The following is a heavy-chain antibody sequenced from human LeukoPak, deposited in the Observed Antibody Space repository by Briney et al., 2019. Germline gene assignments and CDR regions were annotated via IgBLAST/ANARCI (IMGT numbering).Heavy chain of an antibody. J-gene: IGHJ5*02. CDR3: VRGSSGTVVRGVAWAWFDP. V-gene: IGHV3-7*03. D-gene: IGHD3-10*01. Sequence: GGSLRLSCIASGFTFSTYWMTWVRQAPGQGLEGVANIKPDGGEKYFVDSVKGRFTISRDNDKNSLYLQMNSLGADDTAVYYCVRGSSGTVVRGVAWAWFDPWGQGTLVTVSS. CDR1: GFTFSTYW. CDR2: IKPDGGEK.